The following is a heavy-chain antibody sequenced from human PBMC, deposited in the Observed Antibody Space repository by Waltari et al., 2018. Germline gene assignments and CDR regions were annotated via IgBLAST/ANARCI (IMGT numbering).Heavy chain of an antibody. CDR1: GFTFSSYG. CDR2: ISYDGSKK. V-gene: IGHV3-30*18. J-gene: IGHJ3*02. D-gene: IGHD6-13*01. Sequence: QVQLVESGGGVVQPGRSLRLSCAASGFTFSSYGMHWVRQARGKGLGWVAVISYDGSKKYYADSVKGRFTISRDNSKNTLYLQMNSLRAEDTAVYYCAKVLGSSSWYYAFDIWGQGTMVTVSS. CDR3: AKVLGSSSWYYAFDI.